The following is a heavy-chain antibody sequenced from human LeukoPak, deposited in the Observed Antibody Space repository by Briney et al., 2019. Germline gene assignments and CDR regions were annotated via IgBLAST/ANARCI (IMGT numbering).Heavy chain of an antibody. J-gene: IGHJ4*02. D-gene: IGHD6-19*01. V-gene: IGHV3-64*01. CDR1: GFTFSSYA. CDR2: ITTNGGST. Sequence: GGSLRLSCAASGFTFSSYAMDWVRQAPGKGLESVSAITTNGGSTYYANSVKGRFTISRDNSKNTLYLQMGSLRAEDMAVYYCARVTAVTGIDYWGQGTLVTVSS. CDR3: ARVTAVTGIDY.